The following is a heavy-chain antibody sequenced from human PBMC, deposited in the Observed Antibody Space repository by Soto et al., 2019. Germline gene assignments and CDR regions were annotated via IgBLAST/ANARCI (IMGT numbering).Heavy chain of an antibody. J-gene: IGHJ4*02. Sequence: PGGSLRLSCPASGFTFSSYGMHWVRQAPGKGLEWVAFISYDGSNKYYADSVKGRFTISRDNSKNTLYLQMNSLRPEDTAVYYCAKDRCTNGVCYNDYWGQGTLVTVSS. CDR1: GFTFSSYG. D-gene: IGHD2-8*01. CDR2: ISYDGSNK. CDR3: AKDRCTNGVCYNDY. V-gene: IGHV3-30*18.